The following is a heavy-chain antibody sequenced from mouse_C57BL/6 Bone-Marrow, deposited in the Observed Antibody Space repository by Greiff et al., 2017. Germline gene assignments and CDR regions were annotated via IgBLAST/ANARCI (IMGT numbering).Heavy chain of an antibody. CDR1: GFSLTSYA. D-gene: IGHD1-1*02. V-gene: IGHV2-9-1*01. Sequence: QVQLKESGPGLVAPSPSLPISCTASGFSLTSYAISWVRQPPGKGLEWLGVIWTGGGTNYNSAHKSRLGISKDNSKDQVFLKMNSLQTDDTARYYCARSEWSYAMDYWGQGTSVTVSS. J-gene: IGHJ4*01. CDR3: ARSEWSYAMDY. CDR2: IWTGGGT.